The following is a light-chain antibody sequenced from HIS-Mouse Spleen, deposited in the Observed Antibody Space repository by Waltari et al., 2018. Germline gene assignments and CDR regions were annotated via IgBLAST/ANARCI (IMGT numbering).Light chain of an antibody. Sequence: SYELTQPPSVSVSPGQTARITCSGDALPKKYAYWYQQKSGPATVLVIYEDSKRPSGIPERFSGSSSGTMATLTISGAQVEDEADYYCYSTDSSGNHRVFGGGTKLTVL. V-gene: IGLV3-10*01. CDR3: YSTDSSGNHRV. CDR1: ALPKKY. CDR2: EDS. J-gene: IGLJ2*01.